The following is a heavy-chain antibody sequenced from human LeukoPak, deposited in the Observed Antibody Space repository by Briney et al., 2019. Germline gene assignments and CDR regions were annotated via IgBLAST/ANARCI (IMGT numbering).Heavy chain of an antibody. V-gene: IGHV3-23*01. J-gene: IGHJ4*02. CDR1: GFTFSSYA. CDR2: ISGSGGST. Sequence: GGSLRLSCAASGFTFSSYAMSWVRQAPGKGLEWVSAISGSGGSTYYADSVKGRFTISRDNSKNTLYLQMNSLRAEDTAVYYCAFRYVLRFLEWSEYYFDYWGQGTLVTVSS. CDR3: AFRYVLRFLEWSEYYFDY. D-gene: IGHD3-3*01.